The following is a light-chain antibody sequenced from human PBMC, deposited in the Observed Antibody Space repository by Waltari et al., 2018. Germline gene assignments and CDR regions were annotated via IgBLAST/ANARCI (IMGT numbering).Light chain of an antibody. CDR3: QQSYSTPHT. Sequence: DIQMTQSPSSLSASVADRVTITCRASQIISRSLNRYQQKPGKAPNLLIYAASSLQSGVPSRFTGGGSGTDFTLTISSLQAEYIATYYCQQSYSTPHTFGQGTKVEIK. CDR1: QIISRS. CDR2: AAS. J-gene: IGKJ1*01. V-gene: IGKV1-39*01.